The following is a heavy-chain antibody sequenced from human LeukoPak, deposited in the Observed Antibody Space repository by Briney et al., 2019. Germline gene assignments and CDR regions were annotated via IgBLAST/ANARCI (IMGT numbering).Heavy chain of an antibody. CDR2: TRTKARNYNT. CDR1: GFSVSEYF. J-gene: IGHJ4*02. V-gene: IGHV3-72*01. CDR3: GRDSTIGYYWTV. Sequence: GGSLRLTCAASGFSVSEYFIDWLRQAPGKGLEWVSRTRTKARNYNTEYATSVKGRFTVSRDDSNNSVYLQMNSLRTDDTAVYYCGRDSTIGYYWTVWGQGTLVTVSS. D-gene: IGHD3-22*01.